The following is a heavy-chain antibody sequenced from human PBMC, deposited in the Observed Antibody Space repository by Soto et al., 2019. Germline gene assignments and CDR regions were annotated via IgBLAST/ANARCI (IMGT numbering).Heavy chain of an antibody. J-gene: IGHJ6*02. V-gene: IGHV5-10-1*01. CDR1: GYSFTSYW. D-gene: IGHD6-13*01. CDR2: IDPSDSYT. Sequence: GESLKISCKGSGYSFTSYWISWVRQMPGKGLEWMGRIDPSDSYTDYSPSFQGRVTISADKSISTAYLQWSSLKASDTAMYYCEIAAAQHGMDVWGQGTTVTVSS. CDR3: EIAAAQHGMDV.